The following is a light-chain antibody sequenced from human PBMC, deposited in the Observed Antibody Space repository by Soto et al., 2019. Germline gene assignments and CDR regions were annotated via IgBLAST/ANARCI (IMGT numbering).Light chain of an antibody. CDR2: EVS. CDR1: SSDVGGYNY. Sequence: QSALNQPASVSGSPGQSITISCTGTSSDVGGYNYVSWYQQHPGKAPKLMIYEVSNRPSRVSNRFSGSKSGNTASLTISGLQAEDEADYCSSYTRSSTSYVFGTG. V-gene: IGLV2-14*01. J-gene: IGLJ1*01. CDR3: SSYTRSSTSYV.